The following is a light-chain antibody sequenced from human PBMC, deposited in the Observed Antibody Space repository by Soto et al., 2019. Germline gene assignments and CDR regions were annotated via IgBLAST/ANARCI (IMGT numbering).Light chain of an antibody. J-gene: IGLJ1*01. V-gene: IGLV1-40*01. CDR1: SSNIGAGYA. CDR3: QSYDRSLTTFV. Sequence: QSVLTQPPSVSGAPGQRVTISCTGSSSNIGAGYAVHWYQQLPGTAPKRHIYGDNNRPSGVPDRFSGSKSGTSASLAITGLQPEDEADYYCQSYDRSLTTFVFGTGTKVTVL. CDR2: GDN.